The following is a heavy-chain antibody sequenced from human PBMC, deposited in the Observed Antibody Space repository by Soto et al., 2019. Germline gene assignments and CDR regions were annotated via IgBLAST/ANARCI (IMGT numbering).Heavy chain of an antibody. CDR1: GFTFSSYA. V-gene: IGHV3-23*01. J-gene: IGHJ6*02. D-gene: IGHD6-19*01. CDR2: ISGSGGST. Sequence: EVQLLESGGGLVQPGGSLRLSCAASGFTFSSYAMSWVRQAPGKGLEWVSAISGSGGSTYYADSVKGRFTISRDNSKNTLYLQMNSLRAEDTAVYYCAKDRSSSVWYGVTYYYGMDVWGQGTTVTVSS. CDR3: AKDRSSSVWYGVTYYYGMDV.